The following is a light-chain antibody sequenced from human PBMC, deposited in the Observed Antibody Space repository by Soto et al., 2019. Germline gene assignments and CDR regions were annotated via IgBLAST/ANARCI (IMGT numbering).Light chain of an antibody. CDR2: GAS. CDR3: QQYNKWPPLT. J-gene: IGKJ4*01. V-gene: IGKV3-15*01. CDR1: QSINND. Sequence: EVVMAQSPATLSVSPGDRVTLSCRASQSINNDLAWYQQKVGQGPRLLIYGASTRATGIPARFSGSGSGTEFTLIISSLQSEDSAVYYCQQYNKWPPLTFGRVTKVEIK.